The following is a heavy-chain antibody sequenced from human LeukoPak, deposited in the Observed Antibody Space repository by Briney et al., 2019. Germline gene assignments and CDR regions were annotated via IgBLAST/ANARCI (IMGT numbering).Heavy chain of an antibody. CDR2: VYTLGGT. CDR1: GAAVSNSY. CDR3: AKVNILQWSPVAFRFDP. Sequence: RSSETRTLTCSVSGAAVSNSYWIWIRQPAGKGLEWIGRVYTLGGTSYNPSLKSRVTMSVDTSKNQLSLTLTSVTAADTGVYFCAKVNILQWSPVAFRFDPWGQGTLVTVSS. V-gene: IGHV4-4*07. D-gene: IGHD3-3*01. J-gene: IGHJ5*02.